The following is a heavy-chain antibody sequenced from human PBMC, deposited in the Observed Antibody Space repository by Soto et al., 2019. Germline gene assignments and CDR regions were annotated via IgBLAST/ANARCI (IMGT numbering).Heavy chain of an antibody. CDR1: DDSISNLVYF. CDR2: IYKSATT. D-gene: IGHD7-27*01. V-gene: IGHV4-30-4*01. J-gene: IGHJ5*01. Sequence: SETLSLTCSVSDDSISNLVYFWAWIRQPPGQALEYIGYIYKSATTYYNPSFESRVAISVDTSKSQFSLNVTSVTAADTAVYFCARGRYCLTGRCFPNWFDSWGQGALVTVSS. CDR3: ARGRYCLTGRCFPNWFDS.